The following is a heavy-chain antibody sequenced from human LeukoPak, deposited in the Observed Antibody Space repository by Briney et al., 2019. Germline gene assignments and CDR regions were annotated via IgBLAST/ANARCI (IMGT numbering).Heavy chain of an antibody. CDR2: IDPNSGNT. J-gene: IGHJ5*02. CDR3: ARGHGSGTYYNVWVDP. CDR1: GYTFTSYA. Sequence: ASVKVSCKASGYTFTSYAMHWVRQAPGQRLEWMGWIDPNSGNTGYAQKFQGRVTITWDTSITTAYMELSSLRSEDTAVYYCARGHGSGTYYNVWVDPWGQGTLVTVSS. D-gene: IGHD3-10*01. V-gene: IGHV1-8*03.